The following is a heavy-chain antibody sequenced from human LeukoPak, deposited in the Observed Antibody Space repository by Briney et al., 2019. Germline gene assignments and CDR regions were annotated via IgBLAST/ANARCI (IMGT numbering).Heavy chain of an antibody. CDR2: LHPNCGDT. J-gene: IGHJ5*02. CDR3: ARGPRFDP. CDR1: GYPYTPYE. V-gene: IGHV1-8*01. Sequence: ASVKVSCKTSGYPYTPYEINWVRQATGQGLEWMGWLHPNCGDTDYAQKFQGRVTMTRSTSINTAYMEVSSLTSDDTAVYYCARGPRFDPWGQGTLVTVSS.